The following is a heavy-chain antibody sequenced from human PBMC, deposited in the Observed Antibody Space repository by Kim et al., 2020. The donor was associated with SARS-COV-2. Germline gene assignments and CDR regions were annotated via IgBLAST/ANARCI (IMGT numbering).Heavy chain of an antibody. J-gene: IGHJ3*01. CDR3: TKPRAWANTFDV. V-gene: IGHV4-39*01. CDR2: T. Sequence: TFFNPSLRSRVTLSQATSMNQFSLRLSSVTAADTAVYYCTKPRAWANTFDVWGRGTMVTVSS. D-gene: IGHD2-8*01.